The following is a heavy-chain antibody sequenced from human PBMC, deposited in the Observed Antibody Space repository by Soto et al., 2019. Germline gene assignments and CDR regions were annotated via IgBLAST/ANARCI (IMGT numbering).Heavy chain of an antibody. J-gene: IGHJ4*02. Sequence: QVQLVQSGAEVKKPGSSVKVSCKASGGTFGSYAFSWVRQAPGQGLEWMGGIIPVSGAAHYAQKFQGRVTITADESTSTAYMELSSLSSQDTAVYYFATALGCRSTSCTLDYWGQGTRVIVSS. CDR3: ATALGCRSTSCTLDY. D-gene: IGHD2-2*01. CDR2: IIPVSGAA. CDR1: GGTFGSYA. V-gene: IGHV1-69*01.